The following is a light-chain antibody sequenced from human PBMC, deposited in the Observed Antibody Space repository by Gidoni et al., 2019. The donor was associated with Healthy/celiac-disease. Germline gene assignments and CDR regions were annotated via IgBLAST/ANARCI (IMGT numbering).Light chain of an antibody. Sequence: AIQLTQSPSSLSASVGDRVTITCRASQGISSALAWYQQKPGKARKLLIYDASSLESGVPSRFSGSGSGTDFTLTISSLQPEDFATYYCQQFNNYPSFTFGPGTKVDIK. CDR2: DAS. J-gene: IGKJ3*01. V-gene: IGKV1D-13*01. CDR3: QQFNNYPSFT. CDR1: QGISSA.